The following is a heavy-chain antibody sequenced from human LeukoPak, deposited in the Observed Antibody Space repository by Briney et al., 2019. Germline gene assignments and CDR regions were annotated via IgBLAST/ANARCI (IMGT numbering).Heavy chain of an antibody. CDR2: IFYRGST. CDR3: ARHSLGAVAGTEGPVDAFDI. Sequence: PSETLSLTCTVSDGSINTPNYYWGWIRQPPGKGLEWVGNIFYRGSTYSDPALNSRVTIFVDTSKNQFSLKLSSVTAADTAVYYCARHSLGAVAGTEGPVDAFDIWGQGTMVTVSS. J-gene: IGHJ3*02. CDR1: DGSINTPNYY. D-gene: IGHD6-19*01. V-gene: IGHV4-39*01.